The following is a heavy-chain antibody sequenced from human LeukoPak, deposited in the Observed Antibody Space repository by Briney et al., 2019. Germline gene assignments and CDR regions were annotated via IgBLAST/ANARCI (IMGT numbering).Heavy chain of an antibody. J-gene: IGHJ4*02. V-gene: IGHV3-7*01. CDR2: IKQDGSEK. CDR1: GSTFSSYW. CDR3: ARPGGYGVQPLDF. Sequence: GGSLRLSCAASGSTFSSYWMSWVRQAPGKGLEWVANIKQDGSEKYYVDSVKGRFTISRDNAKNSVSLQMNSLRAEDTAVYYCARPGGYGVQPLDFWGQGTLVTVST. D-gene: IGHD5-12*01.